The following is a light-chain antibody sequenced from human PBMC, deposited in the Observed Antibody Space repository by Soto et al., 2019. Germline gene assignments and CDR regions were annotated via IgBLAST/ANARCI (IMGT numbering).Light chain of an antibody. CDR2: DAS. CDR3: QQRSNWPPGT. V-gene: IGKV3-11*01. Sequence: EIVLTQSPATLSLSPGERATLSCRASQSVSSYLAWYQQKPGQAPRLLLYDASNRATGIPARFSGRGSGTDFTLTISSLEPEDFAVYYCQQRSNWPPGTFGGGTKVEIK. J-gene: IGKJ4*01. CDR1: QSVSSY.